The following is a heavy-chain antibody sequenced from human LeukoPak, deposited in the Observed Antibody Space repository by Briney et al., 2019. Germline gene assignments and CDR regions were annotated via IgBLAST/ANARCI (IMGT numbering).Heavy chain of an antibody. V-gene: IGHV4-39*01. CDR1: GGSISSSSYY. CDR2: IYYSGST. D-gene: IGHD5-12*01. Sequence: PSETLSLTCTVSGGSISSSSYYWGWIRQPPGKGLEWIGSIYYSGSTYYNPSLKSRVSISVDASKNQFSLKLSSVTAADTAVYYCGSRSGYDPFDYWGQGTLVTVSS. CDR3: GSRSGYDPFDY. J-gene: IGHJ4*02.